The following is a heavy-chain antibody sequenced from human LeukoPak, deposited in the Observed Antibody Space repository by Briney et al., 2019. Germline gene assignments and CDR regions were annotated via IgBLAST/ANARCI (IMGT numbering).Heavy chain of an antibody. D-gene: IGHD3-22*01. Sequence: PSETLSLTCTVSGGSISSYYWSWIRQPPGKGLEWIGYIYYSGSTNHNPSLKSRVTISVDTSKNQFSLKLSSVTAADTAVYYCAGTYYYDSSGYFDYWGQGTLVTVSS. V-gene: IGHV4-59*01. CDR3: AGTYYYDSSGYFDY. CDR1: GGSISSYY. CDR2: IYYSGST. J-gene: IGHJ4*02.